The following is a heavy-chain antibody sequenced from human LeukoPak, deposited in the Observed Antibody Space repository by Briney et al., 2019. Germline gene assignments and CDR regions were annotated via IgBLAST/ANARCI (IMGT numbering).Heavy chain of an antibody. CDR1: GGSFSGYY. D-gene: IGHD2-2*02. J-gene: IGHJ6*03. CDR2: INHSGST. V-gene: IGHV4-34*01. Sequence: SETMSLTCAVDGGSFSGYYWSWIRHPPGKGLEWIGEINHSGSTNYNPSLKSRVTISVDTSKNQFSLKLSSVTAADTAVYYCARLIVVVPAAIYYYYYYMDVWGKGTTVTVSS. CDR3: ARLIVVVPAAIYYYYYYMDV.